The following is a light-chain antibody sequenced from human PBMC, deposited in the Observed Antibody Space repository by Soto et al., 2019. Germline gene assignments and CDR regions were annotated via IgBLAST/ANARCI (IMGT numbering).Light chain of an antibody. J-gene: IGKJ4*01. CDR3: QQYTYWPLT. CDR2: GAS. V-gene: IGKV3-15*01. CDR1: QSIRNN. Sequence: EVVMPKSPATLSVSPGERATLSCRASQSIRNNLAWYQQKPGQTPRLLIYGASTRATGVPARFSGSGSWTEFTLTISSLQSEDFAVYFCQQYTYWPLTFGGGTKVDI.